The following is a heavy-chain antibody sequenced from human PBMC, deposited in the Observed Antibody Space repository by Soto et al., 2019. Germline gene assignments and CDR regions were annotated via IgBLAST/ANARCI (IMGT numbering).Heavy chain of an antibody. CDR3: ARRGSGRYGYYYGMDV. V-gene: IGHV5-51*01. D-gene: IGHD6-19*01. J-gene: IGHJ6*02. CDR1: GYSFTSYW. Sequence: GASLKISCKGSGYSFTSYWIGWVRQMPGKGLEWMGIIYPGDSDTRYSPSFQGQVTISADKSISTAYLQWSSLKASDTAMYYCARRGSGRYGYYYGMDVWGQGTTVTVSS. CDR2: IYPGDSDT.